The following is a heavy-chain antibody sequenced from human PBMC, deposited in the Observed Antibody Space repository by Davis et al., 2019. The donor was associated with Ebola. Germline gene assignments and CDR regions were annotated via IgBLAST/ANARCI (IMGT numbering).Heavy chain of an antibody. J-gene: IGHJ4*02. V-gene: IGHV3-30*02. Sequence: GESLKISCAASGFTFSSYGMHWVRQAPGKGLEWVAVIWYDGSNKYYADSVKGRFTISRDNSKNTLYLQMNSLRAEDTALYYCAKDPKLRYFDWSGGFDYWGQGTLVTVSS. CDR2: IWYDGSNK. D-gene: IGHD3-9*01. CDR3: AKDPKLRYFDWSGGFDY. CDR1: GFTFSSYG.